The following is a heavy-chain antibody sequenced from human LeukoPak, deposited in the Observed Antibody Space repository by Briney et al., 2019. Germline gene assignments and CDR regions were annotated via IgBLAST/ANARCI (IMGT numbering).Heavy chain of an antibody. Sequence: PSETLSLTCSVSGYSISSGYCWGWIRQPPGKGLEWIGTIYHSGSTYYTPSLKSRVTISLDTSKNQFSLKLSSVTAADTAVYYCARVMDSYYYYYAMDVWGKGTTVTVSS. J-gene: IGHJ6*04. CDR3: ARVMDSYYYYYAMDV. V-gene: IGHV4-38-2*02. CDR1: GYSISSGYC. CDR2: IYHSGST. D-gene: IGHD3/OR15-3a*01.